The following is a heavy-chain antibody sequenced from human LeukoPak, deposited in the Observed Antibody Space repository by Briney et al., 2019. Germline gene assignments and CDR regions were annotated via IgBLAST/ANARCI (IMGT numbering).Heavy chain of an antibody. CDR2: IYHSGST. CDR3: AKGYCRGNSCYDDRGAFDY. Sequence: SETLSLTCSVSGYSISSGNYWGWIRLPPGKGLQWIGSIYHSGSTYYNPSLKSRVTISVDTSKNQFSLKLSSVTAADTAVYYCAKGYCRGNSCYDDRGAFDYWGQGTLVTVSS. J-gene: IGHJ4*02. D-gene: IGHD2-2*01. V-gene: IGHV4-38-2*02. CDR1: GYSISSGNY.